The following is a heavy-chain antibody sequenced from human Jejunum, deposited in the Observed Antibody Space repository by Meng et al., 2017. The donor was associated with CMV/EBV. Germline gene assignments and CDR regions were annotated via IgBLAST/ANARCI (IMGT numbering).Heavy chain of an antibody. CDR2: ISGSGGST. CDR3: AKPRGAGS. CDR1: GFIFSNYV. J-gene: IGHJ5*02. D-gene: IGHD6-19*01. Sequence: VELWESGGGLVLPGGSLSLVCAASGFIFSNYVMSWVRQAPGKGLEWVSSISGSGGSTYYADSVKGRFTISRDNSKKTLYLQMNSLRAEDTAVYYCAKPRGAGSWGRGTLVTASS. V-gene: IGHV3-23*01.